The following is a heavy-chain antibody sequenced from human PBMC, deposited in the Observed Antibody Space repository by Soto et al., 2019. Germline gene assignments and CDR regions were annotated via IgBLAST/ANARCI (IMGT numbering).Heavy chain of an antibody. J-gene: IGHJ4*01. CDR3: ARVLRYGSGGSCYSVLAFDY. D-gene: IGHD2-15*01. Sequence: SVKVSCTASGGTFSSYAISWERQAPGQGLEWMGGIIPIFGTANYAQKFQGRVTITADESTSTAYMELSSLRSEDTAVYYCARVLRYGSGGSCYSVLAFDYWR. CDR2: IIPIFGTA. CDR1: GGTFSSYA. V-gene: IGHV1-69*13.